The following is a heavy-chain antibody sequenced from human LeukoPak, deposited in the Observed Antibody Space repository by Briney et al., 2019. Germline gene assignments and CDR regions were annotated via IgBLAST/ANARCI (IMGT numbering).Heavy chain of an antibody. J-gene: IGHJ4*02. Sequence: GGSVRLSCAVSGVTFSSCAISWVRDARGKGREWVSSIGGSGGSTYYADSVKGRFTITRDNSKNTLYLQMNSLRAEDTAVYYCAKVETAAAATLRGFDYWGQGTLVTVSS. D-gene: IGHD6-13*01. CDR3: AKVETAAAATLRGFDY. V-gene: IGHV3-23*01. CDR1: GVTFSSCA. CDR2: IGGSGGST.